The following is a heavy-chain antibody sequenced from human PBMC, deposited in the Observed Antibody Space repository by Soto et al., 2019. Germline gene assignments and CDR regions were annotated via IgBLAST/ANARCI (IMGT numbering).Heavy chain of an antibody. J-gene: IGHJ3*02. D-gene: IGHD6-13*01. CDR2: ISYDGSNK. Sequence: GGSLRLSCAASGFTFSSYAMHWVRQAPGKGLKWMAVISYDGSNKYYADSVKGRFTISRDNSKNTLYLQMNSLRAEDTAVYYCARQLDDAQQLVRHGAPDAFDIWGQGTMVTVSS. CDR3: ARQLDDAQQLVRHGAPDAFDI. CDR1: GFTFSSYA. V-gene: IGHV3-30-3*01.